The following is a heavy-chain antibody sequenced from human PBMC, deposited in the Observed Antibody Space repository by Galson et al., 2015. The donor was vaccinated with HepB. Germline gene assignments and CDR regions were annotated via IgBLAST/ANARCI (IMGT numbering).Heavy chain of an antibody. CDR2: IWYDGSNK. D-gene: IGHD3-10*01. J-gene: IGHJ6*02. CDR3: AREDRGYYYYGMDV. V-gene: IGHV3-33*08. CDR1: GFTFSSYG. Sequence: SLRLSCAASGFTFSSYGMHWVRQAPGKGLEWVAVIWYDGSNKYYADSVKGRFTISRDNSKNTLYLQMNSLRAEDTAVYYCAREDRGYYYYGMDVWGQGTTVTVSS.